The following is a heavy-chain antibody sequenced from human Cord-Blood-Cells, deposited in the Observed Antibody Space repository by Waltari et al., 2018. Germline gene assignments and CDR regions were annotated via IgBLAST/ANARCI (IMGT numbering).Heavy chain of an antibody. D-gene: IGHD6-19*01. J-gene: IGHJ5*02. Sequence: QVQLVQSGAEVKKPGASVKVSCKASGYTFTGYYMHWVRQAPGQGLGWMGWINPNSGGTNYAQKFQGRVAMTRDTSISTAYMELRRLGSDDTAVYYWAGVENSRSGWSGDWFDPWGQGTLVTVSS. CDR1: GYTFTGYY. CDR3: AGVENSRSGWSGDWFDP. V-gene: IGHV1-2*02. CDR2: INPNSGGT.